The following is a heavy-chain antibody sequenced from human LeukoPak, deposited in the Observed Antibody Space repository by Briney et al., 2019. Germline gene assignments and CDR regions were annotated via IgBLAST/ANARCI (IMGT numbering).Heavy chain of an antibody. J-gene: IGHJ5*02. Sequence: ASVKVSCKASGYTFTSNYIHWVRQAPGQGLEWMGMIYPRDGSTSYAQKFQGRVTITADESTSTAYMELSSLRSEDTAVYYCAREGSYYYDSGGYYHGYNWFDPWGQGTLVTVSS. CDR3: AREGSYYYDSGGYYHGYNWFDP. D-gene: IGHD3-22*01. V-gene: IGHV1-46*01. CDR2: IYPRDGST. CDR1: GYTFTSNY.